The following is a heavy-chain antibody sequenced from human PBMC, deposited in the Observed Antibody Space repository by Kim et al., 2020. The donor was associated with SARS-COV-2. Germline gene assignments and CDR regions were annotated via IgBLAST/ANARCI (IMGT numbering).Heavy chain of an antibody. CDR2: IIPIFGTA. D-gene: IGHD6-19*01. J-gene: IGHJ6*02. V-gene: IGHV1-69*13. CDR3: ARTPQWLVGYYGMDV. Sequence: SVKVSCKASGGTFSSYAISWVRQAPGQGLEWMGGIIPIFGTANYAQKFQGIVTITADESTSTAYMELSSLRSEDTAVYYCARTPQWLVGYYGMDVWGQGTTVTVSS. CDR1: GGTFSSYA.